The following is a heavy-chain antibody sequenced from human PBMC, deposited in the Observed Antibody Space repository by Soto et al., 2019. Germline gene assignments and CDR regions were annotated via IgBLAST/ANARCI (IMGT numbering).Heavy chain of an antibody. J-gene: IGHJ6*02. V-gene: IGHV1-69*01. CDR1: GGTFSSYA. CDR2: IIPIFGTA. D-gene: IGHD3-3*01. Sequence: QVQLVQSGAEVKKPGSSVKVSCKASGGTFSSYAISWVRQAPGQGLEWMGGIIPIFGTANYAQKFQGRVTITADESTSTAYMELSSLRSEDTAVYYCARGASGSPGYYYYYGMDVCGQGTTVTVSS. CDR3: ARGASGSPGYYYYYGMDV.